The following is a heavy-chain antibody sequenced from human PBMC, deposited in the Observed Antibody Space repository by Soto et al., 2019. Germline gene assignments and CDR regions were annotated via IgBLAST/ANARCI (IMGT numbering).Heavy chain of an antibody. D-gene: IGHD5-12*01. J-gene: IGHJ4*02. CDR2: INHSGST. CDR3: ARRYSGYDFDY. Sequence: QVQLPQWGAGLLKPSETLSLTCAVYGGSFSGYYWSWIRQPPGKGLEWIGEINHSGSTNYNPSLKSRVPRSVDTSKNQFSLKLSSVTAADTAVYYCARRYSGYDFDYWGQGTLVTVSS. V-gene: IGHV4-34*01. CDR1: GGSFSGYY.